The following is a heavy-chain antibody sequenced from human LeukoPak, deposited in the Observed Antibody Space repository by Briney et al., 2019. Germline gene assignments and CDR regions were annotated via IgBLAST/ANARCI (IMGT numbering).Heavy chain of an antibody. J-gene: IGHJ6*03. V-gene: IGHV4-39*01. D-gene: IGHD4-23*01. Sequence: SAETLSLTCTVSGGSISSSNYYWGWILQPPGKGLEWIGSIYYSGSTYYNPSLKSRVTISVDTSKNQFSLKLSSVTAADTAVYYCARLHYGGNYGYYYYYMDVWGKGTTVTISS. CDR3: ARLHYGGNYGYYYYYMDV. CDR1: GGSISSSNYY. CDR2: IYYSGST.